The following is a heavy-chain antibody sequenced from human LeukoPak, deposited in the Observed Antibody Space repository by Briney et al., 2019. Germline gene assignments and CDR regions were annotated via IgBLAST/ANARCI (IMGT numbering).Heavy chain of an antibody. J-gene: IGHJ4*02. Sequence: SSETLSLTCTVSGGSISSGGYYWSWIRQPPGKGLEWIGYIYHSGSTYYNPSLKSRVTISLDTSKNQFYLRLTSVTAADTAVYYCARGQLELPRWGQGILVTVSS. CDR2: IYHSGST. V-gene: IGHV4-30-2*01. CDR1: GGSISSGGYY. CDR3: ARGQLELPR. D-gene: IGHD1-7*01.